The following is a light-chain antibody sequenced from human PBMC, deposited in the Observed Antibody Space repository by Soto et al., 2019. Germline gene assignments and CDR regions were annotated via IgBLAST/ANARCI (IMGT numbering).Light chain of an antibody. CDR3: QQYGISPWT. Sequence: EIVLTQSPGTLSLSPGERATLSCRASQSVSNKYLAWYQQKSGQAPRLLIYGASNRASGIPDRFSGSGSGTDFTLNISGLEPEDFAVYYCQQYGISPWTFGRGTKMDIE. V-gene: IGKV3-20*01. J-gene: IGKJ1*01. CDR2: GAS. CDR1: QSVSNKY.